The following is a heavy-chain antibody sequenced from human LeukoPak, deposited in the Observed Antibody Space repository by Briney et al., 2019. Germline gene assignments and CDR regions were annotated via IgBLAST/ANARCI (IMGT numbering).Heavy chain of an antibody. J-gene: IGHJ4*02. CDR3: ARDQGYSSGWSLGY. CDR2: IIPIFGTA. V-gene: IGHV1-69*05. D-gene: IGHD6-19*01. Sequence: SVKVSCKASGGTFISYAISWVRQAPGQGLEWMGRIIPIFGTANYAQKFQGRVTITTDESTSTAYMELSSLRSEDTAVYYCARDQGYSSGWSLGYWGQGTLVTVSS. CDR1: GGTFISYA.